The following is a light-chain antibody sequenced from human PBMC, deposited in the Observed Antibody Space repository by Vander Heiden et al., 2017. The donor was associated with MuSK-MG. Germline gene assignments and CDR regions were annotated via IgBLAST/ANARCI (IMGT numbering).Light chain of an antibody. Sequence: QSVLTQPPSVSGAPGQRCTISCTGGSSNSAAGYHVHWDPQLPEPAHKLLIYGNSNRPAGVPDRFSGSKAGTSASLAITGLQAEDEADDYCQSYDSSLSADWVFGGGTKLTVL. CDR1: SSNSAAGYH. CDR3: QSYDSSLSADWV. CDR2: GNS. V-gene: IGLV1-40*01. J-gene: IGLJ3*02.